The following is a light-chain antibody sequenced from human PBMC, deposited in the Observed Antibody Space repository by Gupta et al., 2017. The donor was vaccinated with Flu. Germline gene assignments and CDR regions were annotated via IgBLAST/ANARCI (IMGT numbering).Light chain of an antibody. V-gene: IGKV1-5*03. CDR3: QQYNSYS. Sequence: DIQLTLSPPTLSASVGDRVTITCRASQSISSWSAVYKQKPGKAPKLLIYKASSLESGVPSRFSGSGSGTECTLTISSLQPDDFATYYCQQYNSYSFGQGTKLEIK. CDR2: KAS. J-gene: IGKJ2*03. CDR1: QSISSW.